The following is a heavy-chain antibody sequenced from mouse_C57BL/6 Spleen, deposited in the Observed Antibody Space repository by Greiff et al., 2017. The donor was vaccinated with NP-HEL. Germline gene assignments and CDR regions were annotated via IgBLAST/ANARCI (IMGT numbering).Heavy chain of an antibody. CDR2: IDPSDSYT. CDR1: GYTFTSYW. J-gene: IGHJ2*01. Sequence: VQLQQPGAELVKPGASVKLSCKASGYTFTSYWMQWVKQRPGQGLEWIGEIDPSDSYTNYNQKFKGKATLTVDTSSSTAYMQLSSLTSEDAAVYYCARGNSDCFDYWGQGTTLTVSS. CDR3: ARGNSDCFDY. D-gene: IGHD5-2*01. V-gene: IGHV1-50*01.